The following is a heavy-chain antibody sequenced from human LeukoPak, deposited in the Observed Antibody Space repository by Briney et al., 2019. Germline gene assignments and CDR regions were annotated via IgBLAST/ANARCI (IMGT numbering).Heavy chain of an antibody. Sequence: GGSLRLSCAASGFTFSSYAMHWVRQSLDKGLEWVAVMSYDGFNKYYADSVKGRFTIPRDNSKNTLYLQINSLRAEDTAVYYCAKTKGYSYGYSFDYWGQGTLVTVSS. V-gene: IGHV3-30*18. D-gene: IGHD5-18*01. CDR1: GFTFSSYA. J-gene: IGHJ4*02. CDR2: MSYDGFNK. CDR3: AKTKGYSYGYSFDY.